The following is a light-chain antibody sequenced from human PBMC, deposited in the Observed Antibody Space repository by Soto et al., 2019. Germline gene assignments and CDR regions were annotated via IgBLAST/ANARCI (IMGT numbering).Light chain of an antibody. CDR3: AAWDDSLRGYV. V-gene: IGLV1-47*02. CDR1: SSNIGRNY. Sequence: QSVLSQPPSASGTPGQRVTISCSGSSSNIGRNYIYWYQQLPGTAPKLLIYGNTQRHSGVPDRFSGSKSGTSVSLAISGLRSEDEADYYCAAWDDSLRGYVFGTGTKLTVL. J-gene: IGLJ1*01. CDR2: GNT.